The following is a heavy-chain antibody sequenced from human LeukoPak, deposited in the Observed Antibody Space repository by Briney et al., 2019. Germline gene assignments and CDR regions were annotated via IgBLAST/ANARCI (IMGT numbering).Heavy chain of an antibody. CDR1: VDTFSSYA. D-gene: IGHD5-12*01. J-gene: IGHJ6*02. CDR2: IIPILGIA. V-gene: IGHV1-69*04. CDR3: AVVIVATSTGGHYYYYGIDV. Sequence: ASVKVSCKASVDTFSSYAISWVRQAPVQGLECMGNIIPILGIANYAQRFQGRVRITADKSASTDYMELRSVRSEDKAVYYCAVVIVATSTGGHYYYYGIDVWGQGTTVTVSS.